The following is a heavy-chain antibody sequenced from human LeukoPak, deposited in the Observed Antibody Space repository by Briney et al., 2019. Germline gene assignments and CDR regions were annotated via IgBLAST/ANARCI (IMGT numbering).Heavy chain of an antibody. J-gene: IGHJ4*02. V-gene: IGHV4-39*01. D-gene: IGHD2-15*01. CDR2: IYYSGST. CDR1: GGSISSSSYY. Sequence: SETLSLTCTVSGGSISSSSYYWGWIRRPPGKGLEWIGSIYYSGSTYYNPSLKSRVTISVDTSKNQFSLKLSSVTAADTAVYYCARQKSGGSCYSDYWGQGTLVTVSS. CDR3: ARQKSGGSCYSDY.